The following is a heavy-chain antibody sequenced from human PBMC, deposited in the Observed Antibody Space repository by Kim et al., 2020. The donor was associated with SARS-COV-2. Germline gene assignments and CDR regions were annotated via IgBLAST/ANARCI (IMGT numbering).Heavy chain of an antibody. Sequence: SETLSLTCTVSGGTVSSGNYYWSWIRQPPGKGLEWIGYIYYTGSTNYNPSLKSRVTISVDTSKNQFSLKLSSVTAADAAVYYCARGLGSGYYRGHDAFDIWGQGTMVTVSS. J-gene: IGHJ3*02. CDR3: ARGLGSGYYRGHDAFDI. D-gene: IGHD3-22*01. CDR2: IYYTGST. V-gene: IGHV4-61*01. CDR1: GGTVSSGNYY.